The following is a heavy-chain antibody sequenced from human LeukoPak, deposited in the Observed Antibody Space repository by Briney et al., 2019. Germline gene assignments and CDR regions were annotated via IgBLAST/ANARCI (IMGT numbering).Heavy chain of an antibody. Sequence: GASVKVSCKASGYTFSNYGISWVRQAPGQGLEWMGWISSYNDNTNYAQKLQGRVTMTTDTSTSTAYMELRSLRSDDTAVYYCARGLDCSSTSCYANFDYWGQGTLVTVSS. D-gene: IGHD2-2*01. V-gene: IGHV1-18*01. J-gene: IGHJ4*02. CDR3: ARGLDCSSTSCYANFDY. CDR2: ISSYNDNT. CDR1: GYTFSNYG.